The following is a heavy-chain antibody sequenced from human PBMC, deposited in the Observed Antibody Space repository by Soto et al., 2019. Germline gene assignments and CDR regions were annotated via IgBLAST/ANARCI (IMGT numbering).Heavy chain of an antibody. V-gene: IGHV1-69*13. CDR2: IIPIFGTA. J-gene: IGHJ4*02. D-gene: IGHD4-17*01. CDR3: ARPSTVTTSQAPFDY. CDR1: GGTLSRYA. Sequence: VNVSCKAFGGTLSRYAVSWVRNAPGKGLEWMGGIIPIFGTANYAQKFQGRVTITADESTSTAYMELSSLRSEDTAVYYCARPSTVTTSQAPFDYWGQGTLVTVSS.